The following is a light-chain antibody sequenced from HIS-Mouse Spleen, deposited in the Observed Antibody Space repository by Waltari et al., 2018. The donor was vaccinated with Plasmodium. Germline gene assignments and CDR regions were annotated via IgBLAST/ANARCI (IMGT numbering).Light chain of an antibody. CDR2: EDS. CDR1: ALPKKY. Sequence: SYELTQPPSVSVSPGQTARITCSGDALPKKYAYWYQQKSGQAPVRVIYEDSKRPSGIPERVSGASSGTMATVTISGAQVEDEADYYCYSTDSSGNHRVFGGGTKLTVL. J-gene: IGLJ3*02. V-gene: IGLV3-10*01. CDR3: YSTDSSGNHRV.